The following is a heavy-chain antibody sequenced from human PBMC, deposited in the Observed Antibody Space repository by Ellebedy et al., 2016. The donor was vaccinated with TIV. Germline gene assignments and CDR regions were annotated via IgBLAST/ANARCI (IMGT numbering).Heavy chain of an antibody. V-gene: IGHV1-18*01. CDR2: ISAYNGNT. D-gene: IGHD3-10*01. Sequence: AASVKVSCKASGYTFTSYGISWVRQAPGQGLEWMGWISAYNGNTNYAQKLQGRVTMTTDTSTSTAYMELRSLRSDDTAVYYCASITMVRGVIIEPYYYGMDVWGQGTTVTVSS. CDR1: GYTFTSYG. CDR3: ASITMVRGVIIEPYYYGMDV. J-gene: IGHJ6*02.